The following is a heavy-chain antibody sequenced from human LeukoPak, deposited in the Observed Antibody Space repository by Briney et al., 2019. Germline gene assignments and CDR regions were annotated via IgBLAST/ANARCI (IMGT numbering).Heavy chain of an antibody. CDR3: ARGEYYYDGGY. V-gene: IGHV3-7*03. CDR2: IKQNGREI. CDR1: GFSFSSYW. J-gene: IGHJ4*02. Sequence: GGSLRLSCAASGFSFSSYWMSWVRQAPGKGLEWVANIKQNGREIYYVDSVRGRFTISRDNAKNSLYLRMNSLRAEDTAVYYCARGEYYYDGGYWGQGTLSPSP. D-gene: IGHD3-22*01.